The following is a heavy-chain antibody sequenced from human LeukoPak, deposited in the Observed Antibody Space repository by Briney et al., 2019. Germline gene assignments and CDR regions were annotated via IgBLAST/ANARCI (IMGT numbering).Heavy chain of an antibody. CDR2: INAGNGNT. V-gene: IGHV1-3*01. J-gene: IGHJ3*02. D-gene: IGHD1-26*01. Sequence: ASVKVSCKASGYTSTSYGISWVRQAPGQGLEWMGWINAGNGNTKYSQKFQGRVTITRDTSASTAYMELSSLRSENTAVYYCARGQWELLDPDLDAFDIWGQGTMVTVSS. CDR3: ARGQWELLDPDLDAFDI. CDR1: GYTSTSYG.